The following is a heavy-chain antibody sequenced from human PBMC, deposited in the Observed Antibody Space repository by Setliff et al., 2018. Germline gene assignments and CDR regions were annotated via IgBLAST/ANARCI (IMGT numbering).Heavy chain of an antibody. CDR3: ARGPTVYYYYGMDV. D-gene: IGHD4-4*01. J-gene: IGHJ6*02. Sequence: ASETLSLTCAVYGGSLSGYYWSWIRQPPGKGLEWIGEILHSGSNHYSPSLESRLTISVDTSKNQFSLKLSSVTAADTAVYYCARGPTVYYYYGMDVWGQGTTVTVSS. CDR2: ILHSGSN. V-gene: IGHV4-34*01. CDR1: GGSLSGYY.